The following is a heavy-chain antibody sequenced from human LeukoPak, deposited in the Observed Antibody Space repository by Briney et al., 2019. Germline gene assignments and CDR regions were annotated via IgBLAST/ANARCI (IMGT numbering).Heavy chain of an antibody. D-gene: IGHD6-19*01. Sequence: GTTLRLSCAASGFTFSDYPMNWVRQAPGKGLEWVAVVSSDGTTQYYADSVKDRFTISRDNSKNTLFLQWNSLKADDTAVYFCARGDSSGIFDPWGQGTLVTVSS. CDR3: ARGDSSGIFDP. J-gene: IGHJ5*02. CDR2: VSSDGTTQ. V-gene: IGHV3-30*01. CDR1: GFTFSDYP.